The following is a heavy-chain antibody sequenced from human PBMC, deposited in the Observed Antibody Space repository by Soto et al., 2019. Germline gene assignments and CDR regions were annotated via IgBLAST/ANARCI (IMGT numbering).Heavy chain of an antibody. J-gene: IGHJ4*02. V-gene: IGHV3-48*02. Sequence: EVPLVESGGGLVQPGGSLRLSCVASGFTFSTDSMNWVRQAPGKGLEWVAHISTSGATRYYADSVKGRFTISRDNAKTSLYLQMDSRRNEDTAVYYCARFFGSGFDYWGQGTLVTVSS. D-gene: IGHD6-19*01. CDR3: ARFFGSGFDY. CDR1: GFTFSTDS. CDR2: ISTSGATR.